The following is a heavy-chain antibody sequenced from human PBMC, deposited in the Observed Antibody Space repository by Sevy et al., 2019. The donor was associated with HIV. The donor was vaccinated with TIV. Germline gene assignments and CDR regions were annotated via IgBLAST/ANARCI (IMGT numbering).Heavy chain of an antibody. CDR2: IWYDGSNK. CDR3: ARVGPDDSFDI. V-gene: IGHV3-33*08. CDR1: GFTFSSYG. Sequence: GGSLRLSCAASGFTFSSYGMHWVRQAPGKGLGWVAVIWYDGSNKYYADSVKGRFTISRDNSKNSLYLQMNSLRAEDTAVYYCARVGPDDSFDIWGQGTMVTVSS. J-gene: IGHJ3*02. D-gene: IGHD3-3*01.